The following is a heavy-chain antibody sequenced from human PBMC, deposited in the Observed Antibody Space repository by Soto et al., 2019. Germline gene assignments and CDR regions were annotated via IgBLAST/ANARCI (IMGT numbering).Heavy chain of an antibody. D-gene: IGHD1-26*01. V-gene: IGHV4-59*11. J-gene: IGHJ4*02. CDR3: ARVGMPGAFDY. Sequence: QVQLQESGPGLVKPSETLSLTCTVSDGSISSHYWSWIRQPPGKGLEWIGDNFYGGSTNYNPSLKGRVTISVDTSKNQFSLKRNSATAAGTAVYYCARVGMPGAFDYWGQGALVTVSS. CDR2: NFYGGST. CDR1: DGSISSHY.